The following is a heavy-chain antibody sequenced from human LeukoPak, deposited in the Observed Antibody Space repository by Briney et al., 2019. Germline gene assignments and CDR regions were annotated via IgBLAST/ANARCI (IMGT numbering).Heavy chain of an antibody. CDR1: GGSIGSYY. CDR2: IYYSGST. D-gene: IGHD6-13*01. J-gene: IGHJ4*02. CDR3: ARGGGIAAAGYYFDY. V-gene: IGHV4-59*01. Sequence: PSETLSLTCTVSGGSIGSYYWSWIRQPPGKGLEWIGYIYYSGSTNYNPSLKSRVTISVDTSKNQFSLKLSSVTAADTAVYYCARGGGIAAAGYYFDYWGQGTLVTVSS.